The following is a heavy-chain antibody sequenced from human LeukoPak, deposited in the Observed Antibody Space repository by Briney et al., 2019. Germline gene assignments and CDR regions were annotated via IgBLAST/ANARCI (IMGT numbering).Heavy chain of an antibody. V-gene: IGHV4-39*01. CDR3: ARVTEYSSSSFDPFDY. CDR2: IYYSGTT. Sequence: SETLSLTCTVSGGSIISNTYYWGWIRQPPGKGLDWIGSIYYSGTTYYNPSLKSRVTISVDTSKNQFSLKLSSVSAADTAVYYCARVTEYSSSSFDPFDYWGQGTLVTVSS. CDR1: GGSIISNTYY. D-gene: IGHD6-6*01. J-gene: IGHJ4*02.